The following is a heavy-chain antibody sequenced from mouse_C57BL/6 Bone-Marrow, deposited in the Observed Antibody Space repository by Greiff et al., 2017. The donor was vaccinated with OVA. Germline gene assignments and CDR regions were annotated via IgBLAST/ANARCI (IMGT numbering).Heavy chain of an antibody. Sequence: VQLQQSGPELVKPGASVKMSCKASGYTFTDYYMHWVKQKPGKGLEWIGEIYPGSGNTYYNEKFKGKATLTADTSSSTAYMQLSSLTSEDSAVYFCARRGAYYYGSSYGYAMDYWGQGTSVTVSS. CDR1: YTFTDYYM. D-gene: IGHD1-1*01. CDR3: RRGAYYYGSSYGYAMDY. V-gene: IGHV1-83*01. J-gene: IGHJ4*01. CDR2: YPGSGNTY.